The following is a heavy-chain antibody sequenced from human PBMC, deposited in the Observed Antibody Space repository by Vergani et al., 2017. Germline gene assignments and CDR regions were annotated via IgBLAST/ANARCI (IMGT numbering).Heavy chain of an antibody. J-gene: IGHJ4*02. V-gene: IGHV4-30-4*08. CDR3: AGAVGYSSGWCDY. CDR1: GGSISSGDYY. D-gene: IGHD6-13*01. CDR2: IYYSGST. Sequence: QVQLQQSGPGLVKPSQTLSLTCTVSGGSISSGDYYWSWIRQPPGQGLGWFGYIYYSGSTYYNTSLESRVTISVDTSKSQFTLKLGSVTAADTAVYYCAGAVGYSSGWCDYWGQGTLVTVSS.